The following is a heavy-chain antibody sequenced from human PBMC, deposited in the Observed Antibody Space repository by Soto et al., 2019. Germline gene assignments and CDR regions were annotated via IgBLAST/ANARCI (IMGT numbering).Heavy chain of an antibody. D-gene: IGHD5-12*01. J-gene: IGHJ2*01. CDR2: IIPILGIA. Sequence: QVQLVQSGAEVKKPGSSVKVSCKASGGTFSSYTISWVRQAPGQGLEWMGRIIPILGIANYPQKFQGRVTITADKSTSTAYMELSSLRSEDTAVYYCARGGYDLPWYFDLWGRGTLVTVSS. CDR1: GGTFSSYT. V-gene: IGHV1-69*02. CDR3: ARGGYDLPWYFDL.